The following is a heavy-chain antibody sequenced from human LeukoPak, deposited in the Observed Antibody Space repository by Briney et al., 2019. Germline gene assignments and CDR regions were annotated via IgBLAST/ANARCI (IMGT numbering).Heavy chain of an antibody. CDR2: ISSCSSYI. CDR3: ARDPSSGWYGY. J-gene: IGHJ4*02. V-gene: IGHV3-21*01. CDR1: GFTFSSYS. Sequence: GGSLRLSCAASGFTFSSYSMNWVRQAPGKGLEWVSSISSCSSYIYYADSVKGRFTISRDNAKNSLYLQMNSPGAEDTAVYYGARDPSSGWYGYWGQGTLVTVSS. D-gene: IGHD6-19*01.